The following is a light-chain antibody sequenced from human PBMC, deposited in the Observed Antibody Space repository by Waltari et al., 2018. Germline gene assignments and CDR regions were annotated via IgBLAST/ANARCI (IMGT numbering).Light chain of an antibody. Sequence: EIVLTQSPGTLSLSPGERATLSCRASQSVSSSYLAWYQQKPGQAPRLLIYGASNRATGIPDRFSGRGSGTDFSLTISRLEPEDLAVYYCQQYGSSPLTFGGGTKVEIK. V-gene: IGKV3-20*01. J-gene: IGKJ4*01. CDR2: GAS. CDR3: QQYGSSPLT. CDR1: QSVSSSY.